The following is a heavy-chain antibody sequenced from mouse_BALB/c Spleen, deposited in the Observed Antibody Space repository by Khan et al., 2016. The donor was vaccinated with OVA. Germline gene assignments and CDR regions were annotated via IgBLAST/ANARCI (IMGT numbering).Heavy chain of an antibody. Sequence: QVQLQQSGAELVKPGTSVKISCKASGYTFTSYYMYWVKQRPGQGLEWIGGINPNNGDSNFNEKFKSKATLTVDKSSSTAYMQLGILTSEDSAVYCGARSGYGNPFAYWGQGTLVTVSA. J-gene: IGHJ3*01. CDR3: ARSGYGNPFAY. CDR1: GYTFTSYY. CDR2: INPNNGDS. V-gene: IGHV1S81*02. D-gene: IGHD2-1*01.